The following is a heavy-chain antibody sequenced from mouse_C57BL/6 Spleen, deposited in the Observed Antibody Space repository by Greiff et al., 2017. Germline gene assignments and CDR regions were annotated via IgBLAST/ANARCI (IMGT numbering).Heavy chain of an antibody. D-gene: IGHD4-1*01. V-gene: IGHV1-61*01. CDR3: ASLTDYYAMDY. Sequence: QVHVKQPGAELVRPGSSVKLSCKASGYTFTSYWMDWVKQRPGQGLEWIGNIYPSDSETHYNQKFKDKATLTVDKSSSTAYMQLSSLTSEDSAVYYCASLTDYYAMDYWGQGTSVTVSS. CDR2: IYPSDSET. J-gene: IGHJ4*01. CDR1: GYTFTSYW.